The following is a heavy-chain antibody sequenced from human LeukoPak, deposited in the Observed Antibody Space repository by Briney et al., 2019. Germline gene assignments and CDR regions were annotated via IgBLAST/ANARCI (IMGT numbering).Heavy chain of an antibody. Sequence: SETLSLTCTVSGGSISSGGYFWSWIRQHPGKGLEWIGYIYYSGSTYYNPSLKSRVTISVDTSKNQFSLKMSSVTAADTAMYYCARWNGYEEQDFDYWGQGTLVTVSS. J-gene: IGHJ4*02. V-gene: IGHV4-31*03. CDR2: IYYSGST. D-gene: IGHD5-12*01. CDR1: GGSISSGGYF. CDR3: ARWNGYEEQDFDY.